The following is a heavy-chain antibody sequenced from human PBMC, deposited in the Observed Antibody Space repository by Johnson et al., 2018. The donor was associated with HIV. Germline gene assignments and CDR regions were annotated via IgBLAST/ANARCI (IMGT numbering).Heavy chain of an antibody. CDR3: AKDSSSRMGFPGFDI. CDR1: GFTFSSYG. D-gene: IGHD2-2*01. CDR2: ISSSGSTI. V-gene: IGHV3-NL1*01. J-gene: IGHJ3*02. Sequence: QVQLVESGGGVVQPGGSLRLSCATSGFTFSSYGMHWVRQAPGKGLEWVSYISSSGSTIYYADSVKGRFTISRDNSKNTLYLQMSSLRLEDTALYYCAKDSSSRMGFPGFDIWGPGTMVTVSS.